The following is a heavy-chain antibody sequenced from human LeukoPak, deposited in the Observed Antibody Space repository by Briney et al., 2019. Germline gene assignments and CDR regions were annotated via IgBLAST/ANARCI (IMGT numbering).Heavy chain of an antibody. J-gene: IGHJ5*01. V-gene: IGHV3-21*01. CDR3: ASGYSYGYDS. D-gene: IGHD5-18*01. CDR2: ISGSSSYI. Sequence: PGGSLRLSCAASGFTFSSYTMNWVRQAPGKGLEWVSSISGSSSYIYYADSAKGRFTISRDNAKNSLYLQMISLRAEDTAVYYCASGYSYGYDSWGQGTLVTVSS. CDR1: GFTFSSYT.